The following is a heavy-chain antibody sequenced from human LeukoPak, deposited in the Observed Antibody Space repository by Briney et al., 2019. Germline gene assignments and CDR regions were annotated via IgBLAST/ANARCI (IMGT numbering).Heavy chain of an antibody. CDR3: AKDTEGAFDI. V-gene: IGHV3-9*01. J-gene: IGHJ3*02. Sequence: GRSLRLSCAASGFTFDDYAMHWVRQAPGKGLVWVSGISWNSGSIGYADSVKGRFTISRDNAKNSLYLQMNSLRAEDTALYYCAKDTEGAFDIWGQGTMVTVSS. CDR1: GFTFDDYA. D-gene: IGHD1-14*01. CDR2: ISWNSGSI.